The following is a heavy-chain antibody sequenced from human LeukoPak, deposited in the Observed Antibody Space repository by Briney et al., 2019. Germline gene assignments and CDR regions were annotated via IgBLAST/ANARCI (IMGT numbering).Heavy chain of an antibody. J-gene: IGHJ6*02. CDR3: ARDGGGYNARGDMDV. CDR2: ISAYNGNT. V-gene: IGHV1-18*01. D-gene: IGHD5-24*01. Sequence: ASVKVSCKASDYTFTSHGFSWVRQAPGQGLEWMGWISAYNGNTAYAQNLQARVTMTTDASTSTAYMELRSLRSDDTAVYYCARDGGGYNARGDMDVWGQGTTVTVSS. CDR1: DYTFTSHG.